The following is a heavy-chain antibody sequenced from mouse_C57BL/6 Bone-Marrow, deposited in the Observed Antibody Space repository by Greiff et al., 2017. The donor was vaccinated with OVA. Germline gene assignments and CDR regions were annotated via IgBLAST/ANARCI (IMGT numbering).Heavy chain of an antibody. CDR3: ARGGYYGAMDY. V-gene: IGHV3-6*01. D-gene: IGHD1-1*01. J-gene: IGHJ4*01. Sequence: EVKLVESGPGLVKPSQSLSLTCSVTGYSITSGYYWNWIRQFPGNKLEWMGYISYDGSNNYNPSLKNRISITRDTSKNQFFLKLNSVTTEDTATYYCARGGYYGAMDYWGQGTSVTVSS. CDR1: GYSITSGYY. CDR2: ISYDGSN.